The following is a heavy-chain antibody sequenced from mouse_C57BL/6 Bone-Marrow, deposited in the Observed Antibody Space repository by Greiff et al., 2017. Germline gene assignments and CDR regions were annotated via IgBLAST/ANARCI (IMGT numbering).Heavy chain of an antibody. CDR3: ARTFTVVATFDY. D-gene: IGHD1-1*01. V-gene: IGHV14-3*01. J-gene: IGHJ2*01. CDR1: GFNIQNTY. Sequence: VQLKESVAELVRPGASVKLSCTASGFNIQNTYLHWVKQRPEQGLEWIGRIDPANGNTKYAPKFPGKATITADTSSNTAYLQLSSLTSEDTAIYYCARTFTVVATFDYWGQGTTLTVSS. CDR2: IDPANGNT.